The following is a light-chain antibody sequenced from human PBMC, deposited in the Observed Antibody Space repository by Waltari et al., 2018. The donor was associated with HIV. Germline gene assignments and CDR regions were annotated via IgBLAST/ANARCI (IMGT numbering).Light chain of an antibody. V-gene: IGLV8-61*01. CDR2: NTN. CDR1: VSSSYN. CDR3: ALYMGSAIWV. J-gene: IGLJ3*02. Sequence: VSSSYNPSWYQQTPGQPPRTLIHNTNTPSSGVPDRFSGSTLGNTAALTLTGAQADDESDHYCALYMGSAIWVFGGGTKLTVL.